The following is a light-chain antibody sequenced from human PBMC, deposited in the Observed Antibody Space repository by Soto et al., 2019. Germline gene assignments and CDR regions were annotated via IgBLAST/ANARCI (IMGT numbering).Light chain of an antibody. CDR3: NSFRVNHLYV. V-gene: IGLV2-14*01. CDR2: EVT. CDR1: SSDIGGYNA. J-gene: IGLJ1*01. Sequence: QSAVTQPASVSGAPGQAMTISCTGTSSDIGGYNAVSWYQHHPGKAPKLIIYEVTHRPAGISDRFSASKSGNTASLTISGLQAEDEAEYYCNSFRVNHLYVFGTGTKVTVL.